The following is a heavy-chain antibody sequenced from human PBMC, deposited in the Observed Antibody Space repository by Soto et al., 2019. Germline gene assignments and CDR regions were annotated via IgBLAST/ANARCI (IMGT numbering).Heavy chain of an antibody. CDR3: ARLQAAAGDNDLTFDY. CDR2: IDPSDSYT. J-gene: IGHJ4*02. CDR1: GYSFTSYW. V-gene: IGHV5-10-1*01. D-gene: IGHD6-13*01. Sequence: EVQLVQSGAEVKKPGESLRISCKGSGYSFTSYWISWVRQMPGKGLEWMGRIDPSDSYTNYSPSFQGHVTISAYKSIXXAYLQWSSLKASDTAMYYCARLQAAAGDNDLTFDYWGQGTLVTVSS.